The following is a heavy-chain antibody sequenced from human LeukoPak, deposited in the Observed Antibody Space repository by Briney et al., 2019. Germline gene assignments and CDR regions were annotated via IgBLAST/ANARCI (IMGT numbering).Heavy chain of an antibody. V-gene: IGHV3-23*01. D-gene: IGHD6-13*01. CDR1: GFTFSSYG. J-gene: IGHJ2*01. Sequence: PGGSLRLSCAASGFTFSSYGMSWVRQAPGKGLEWVSAISGSGGSTYYADSVKGRFTISRDNSKNTLYLQMNSLRAEDTAVYYCARDLSSSSWYQPAPDWYFDLWGRGTLVTVSS. CDR2: ISGSGGST. CDR3: ARDLSSSSWYQPAPDWYFDL.